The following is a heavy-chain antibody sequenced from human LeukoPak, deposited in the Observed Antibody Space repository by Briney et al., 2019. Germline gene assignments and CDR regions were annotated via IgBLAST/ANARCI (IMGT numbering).Heavy chain of an antibody. Sequence: PSGTLSPTCAVSGGSISSSNWWSWVRQPPGKGLEWIGEIYHSGSTNYNPSLKSRVTISVDKSKNQFSLKLNSVTAADTAVYYCARARGYSGYTPNYYYGLDVWGQGTTVTVSS. J-gene: IGHJ6*02. D-gene: IGHD5-12*01. CDR3: ARARGYSGYTPNYYYGLDV. CDR2: IYHSGST. CDR1: GGSISSSNW. V-gene: IGHV4-4*02.